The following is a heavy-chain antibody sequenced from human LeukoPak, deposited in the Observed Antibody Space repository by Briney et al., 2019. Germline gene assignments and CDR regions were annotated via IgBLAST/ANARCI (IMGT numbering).Heavy chain of an antibody. CDR3: ARKTTVVTPGLLNYYYYYYMDV. CDR1: GGSFSGYY. D-gene: IGHD4-23*01. J-gene: IGHJ6*03. CDR2: INHSGST. V-gene: IGHV4-34*01. Sequence: PSETLSLTCAVYGGSFSGYYWSWIRQPPGEGLEWIGEINHSGSTNYNPSLKSRVTISVDTSKNQFSLKLSSVTAADTAVYYCARKTTVVTPGLLNYYYYYYMDVWGKGTTVTVSS.